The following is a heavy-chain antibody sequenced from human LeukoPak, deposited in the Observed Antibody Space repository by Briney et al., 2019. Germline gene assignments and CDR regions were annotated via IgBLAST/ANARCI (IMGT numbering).Heavy chain of an antibody. CDR1: GFTLSSYA. V-gene: IGHV3-30*04. CDR2: MSYDGSNK. Sequence: GRSLRLSCAASGFTLSSYAMHWVRQAPGKGLEWVSVMSYDGSNKYYADSVKGRFTISRDNSKNTLFLQMNSLRAEDTAVYYCARVSSSGWLPFDYWGQGTLVTVS. D-gene: IGHD6-19*01. J-gene: IGHJ4*02. CDR3: ARVSSSGWLPFDY.